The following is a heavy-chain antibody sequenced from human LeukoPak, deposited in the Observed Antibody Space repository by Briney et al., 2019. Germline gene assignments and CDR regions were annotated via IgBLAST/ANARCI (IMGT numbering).Heavy chain of an antibody. CDR2: IYYSGST. D-gene: IGHD6-19*01. Sequence: SETLSLTCTVSGGSISSYYWSWIRQPPGKGLEWIGYIYYSGSTNYNPSLKSRVTISVETPTNQFPLKLSSGTAADTAVYYCARVAPIRSVAGGYFDYWGQGTLVTVSS. V-gene: IGHV4-59*08. J-gene: IGHJ4*02. CDR1: GGSISSYY. CDR3: ARVAPIRSVAGGYFDY.